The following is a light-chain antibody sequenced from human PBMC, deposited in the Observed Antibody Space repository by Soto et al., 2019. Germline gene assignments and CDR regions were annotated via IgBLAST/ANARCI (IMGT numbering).Light chain of an antibody. Sequence: EIAMTQSPATLSVSPGERGTLSCRASQSVSSNLAWYQQKPGQAPRLLIYAASARATGIPARFSGSGSGTDFTLTISSLQSEDFAVYYCQQRSNLPPTFGQGTRLEIK. V-gene: IGKV3-15*01. CDR3: QQRSNLPPT. CDR2: AAS. CDR1: QSVSSN. J-gene: IGKJ5*01.